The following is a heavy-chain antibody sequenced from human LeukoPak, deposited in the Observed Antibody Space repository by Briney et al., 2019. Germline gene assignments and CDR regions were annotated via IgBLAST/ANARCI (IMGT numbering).Heavy chain of an antibody. D-gene: IGHD3-10*01. V-gene: IGHV3-30*18. J-gene: IGHJ4*02. Sequence: PVGSLRLSCAASGFTFSSYGMHWVRQAPGKGPEWVAVISYDGSDKYYADSVKGRFTISRDNSRNTLYLQMNSLRAEDTAVYYCAKDRGLWFGELYRHPDYWGQGTLVTVSS. CDR2: ISYDGSDK. CDR3: AKDRGLWFGELYRHPDY. CDR1: GFTFSSYG.